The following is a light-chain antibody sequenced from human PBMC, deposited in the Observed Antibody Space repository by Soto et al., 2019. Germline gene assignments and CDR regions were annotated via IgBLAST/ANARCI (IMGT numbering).Light chain of an antibody. CDR2: DAS. V-gene: IGKV3D-15*01. CDR3: QQYGDRPRT. Sequence: EVVFTQSPATLSVSPGDRSTLSCRASQYIGSAVAWYSQRSGQAPRLLIFDASIRAPTTPARFSGSVSGTDFTLTISSLESEDFAVYFCQQYGDRPRTFGQGTKVDIK. J-gene: IGKJ1*01. CDR1: QYIGSA.